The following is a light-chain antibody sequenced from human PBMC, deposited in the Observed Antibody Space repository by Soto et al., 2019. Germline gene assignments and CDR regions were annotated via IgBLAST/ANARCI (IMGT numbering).Light chain of an antibody. CDR3: CSYSVSDTIVV. J-gene: IGLJ2*01. CDR2: DVN. CDR1: SSDVGAYYY. V-gene: IGLV2-14*03. Sequence: QSALAQPASVFGSPGQSITISCTGTSSDVGAYYYVSWYQQHPGKAPRLMIYDVNKRPSGASTRFSGSKSGNTASLTISGLQAEDEADYYCCSYSVSDTIVVFGGGTKLTVL.